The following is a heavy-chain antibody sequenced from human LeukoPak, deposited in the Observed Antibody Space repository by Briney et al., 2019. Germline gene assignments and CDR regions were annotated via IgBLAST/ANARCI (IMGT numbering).Heavy chain of an antibody. D-gene: IGHD1-26*01. Sequence: AASVKVSCKASGYTFTGYYMHWVRQAPGQGLEWMGWINPNSGGTNYAQKLQGRATMTTDTSTSTAYMELRSLRSDDTAVYYCARPLVGADDAFDIWGQGTMVTVSS. CDR3: ARPLVGADDAFDI. V-gene: IGHV1-2*02. CDR1: GYTFTGYY. J-gene: IGHJ3*02. CDR2: INPNSGGT.